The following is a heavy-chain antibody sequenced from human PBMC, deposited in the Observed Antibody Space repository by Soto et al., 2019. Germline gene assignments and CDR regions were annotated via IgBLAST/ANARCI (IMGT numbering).Heavy chain of an antibody. CDR2: ISYSGST. J-gene: IGHJ4*02. V-gene: IGHV4-31*03. CDR3: TTNPVGYRYFDY. CDR1: GGSISSGGYY. Sequence: TLSLTCTVSGGSISSGGYYWSWIRQHPGTGLEWIGHISYSGSTYYNPSLKSRVTISVDTSKNQFSLKLSSVTAADIAVYYCTTNPVGYRYFDYWGQGTLVTVSS. D-gene: IGHD5-18*01.